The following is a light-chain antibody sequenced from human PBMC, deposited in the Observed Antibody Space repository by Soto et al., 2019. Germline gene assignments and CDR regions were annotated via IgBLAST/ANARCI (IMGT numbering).Light chain of an antibody. CDR3: QQYNNWPPLT. CDR1: QSVSSN. CDR2: DAS. Sequence: EIVMTQSPATRSVSPGERASLSCMTSQSVSSNLAWYQQEPGQPPRLLIYDASTRATGIPARFGGSGSGTEFTLTICSLQSEDFAVYYCQQYNNWPPLTFGGGTKVEIK. V-gene: IGKV3-15*01. J-gene: IGKJ4*01.